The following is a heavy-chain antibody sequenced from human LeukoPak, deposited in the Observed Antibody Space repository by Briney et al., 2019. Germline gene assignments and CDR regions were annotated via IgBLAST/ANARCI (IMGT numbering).Heavy chain of an antibody. CDR1: GFTFSGYW. Sequence: PGGPLRLSCAASGFTFSGYWMSWVRQAPGKGLEWVAKIKQDGSQKTYVDSVKGRFGISRDNAKNSLFLQMNNLRAEDTAIYYCAKYDSGYSLDYWGQGTLVIVSS. J-gene: IGHJ4*02. V-gene: IGHV3-7*03. CDR2: IKQDGSQK. D-gene: IGHD2/OR15-2a*01. CDR3: AKYDSGYSLDY.